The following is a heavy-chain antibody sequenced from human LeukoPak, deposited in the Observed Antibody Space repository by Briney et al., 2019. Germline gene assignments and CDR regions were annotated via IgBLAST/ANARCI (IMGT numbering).Heavy chain of an antibody. CDR1: GGSISSYY. J-gene: IGHJ4*02. D-gene: IGHD3-10*01. CDR2: IYYSGST. V-gene: IGHV4-59*01. CDR3: ARGTWFGDTLRLYYFDY. Sequence: SETLSLTCTVSGGSISSYYWSWIRQPPGKGLEWIGYIYYSGSTNYNPSLKSRVTISVDTSKNQFSLKLSSVTAADMAVYYCARGTWFGDTLRLYYFDYWGQGTLVTVSS.